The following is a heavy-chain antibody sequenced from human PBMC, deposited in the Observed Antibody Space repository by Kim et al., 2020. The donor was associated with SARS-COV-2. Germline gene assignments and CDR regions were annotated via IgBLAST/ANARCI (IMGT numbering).Heavy chain of an antibody. V-gene: IGHV3-23*01. CDR3: AKDSGSGSPNWFDP. Sequence: ADSGKGRFTISRDNSKNTLYLQMNTLRAEDTAVYYCAKDSGSGSPNWFDPWGQGTLVTVSS. J-gene: IGHJ5*02. D-gene: IGHD3-10*01.